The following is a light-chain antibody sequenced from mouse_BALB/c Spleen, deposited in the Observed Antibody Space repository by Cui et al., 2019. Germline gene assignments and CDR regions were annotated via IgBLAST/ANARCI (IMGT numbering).Light chain of an antibody. Sequence: QIVLTQSPEIMSASPGEKVTITCSASSSVSYMHWFQQKPGISPKLWIYSTSNLASGVPARFSGSGSGTSYSLTISRMEAEDAATYYCQQRSSYPLTVGSGTKLEIK. V-gene: IGKV4-57*01. CDR2: STS. J-gene: IGKJ4*01. CDR3: QQRSSYPLT. CDR1: SSVSY.